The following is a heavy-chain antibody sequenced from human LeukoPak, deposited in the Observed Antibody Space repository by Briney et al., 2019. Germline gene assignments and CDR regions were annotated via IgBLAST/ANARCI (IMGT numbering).Heavy chain of an antibody. CDR1: EFTFSGYW. Sequence: PGGSLRLSCAASEFTFSGYWMHWVRQAPGKGLVWVSRIDSDGTTTNYADSVKGRFTISRDNAKNTLYLQMNTLRAEDTAVYYCARDTRSSPDYWGQGTLVTVSS. J-gene: IGHJ4*02. V-gene: IGHV3-74*01. CDR2: IDSDGTTT. D-gene: IGHD3-10*01. CDR3: ARDTRSSPDY.